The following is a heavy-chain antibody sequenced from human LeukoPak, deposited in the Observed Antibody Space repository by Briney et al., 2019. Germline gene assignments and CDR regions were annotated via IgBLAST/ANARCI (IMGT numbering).Heavy chain of an antibody. J-gene: IGHJ4*02. CDR1: GFNFTRYG. V-gene: IGHV3-30*02. D-gene: IGHD6-19*01. CDR2: VNSDETTR. Sequence: GGSLRLSCAASGFNFTRYGMHWVRQAPGKGLEWVASVNSDETTRYYADSVKGRFTISRDNSKNTVYLQMNSLRAEDTAVYYCAKGMGSGWTFDYWGQGTLVTVSS. CDR3: AKGMGSGWTFDY.